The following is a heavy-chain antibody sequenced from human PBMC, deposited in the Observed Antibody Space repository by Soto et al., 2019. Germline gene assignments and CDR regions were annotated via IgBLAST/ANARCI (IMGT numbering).Heavy chain of an antibody. CDR2: IIPIFGTA. V-gene: IGHV1-69*13. D-gene: IGHD6-13*01. CDR3: ARDSSAAGWFDP. J-gene: IGHJ5*02. Sequence: SVKVSCKASGGTFSSYAISWVRQAPGQGLEWMGGIIPIFGTANYAQKFRGRVTITADESTSTAYMELSSLRSEDTAVYYCARDSSAAGWFDPWGQGTLVTVSS. CDR1: GGTFSSYA.